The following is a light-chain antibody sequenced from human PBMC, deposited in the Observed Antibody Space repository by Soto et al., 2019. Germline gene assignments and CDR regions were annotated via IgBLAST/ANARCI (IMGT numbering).Light chain of an antibody. CDR1: QSVSSSY. CDR2: GAS. Sequence: EIVLTQSPGTLSLSPGERATLSCRASQSVSSSYLAWYQQKPGQAPRLLIYGASSRATGIPDRFSGSGSGTDFTITISRLEPEDFAVYYCQQSGRTFGQGTKVDIK. V-gene: IGKV3-20*01. J-gene: IGKJ1*01. CDR3: QQSGRT.